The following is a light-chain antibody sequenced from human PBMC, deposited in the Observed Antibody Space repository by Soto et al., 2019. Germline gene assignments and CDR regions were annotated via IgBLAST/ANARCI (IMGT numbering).Light chain of an antibody. Sequence: QSALTQPPSASGSPGQSVAISCTGTSSDVGGYNYVSWYQQHPGKAPKLMIYEVSQRPSGVPDRFSGSKSGNTASLTVSGLQAEDEADYYCTSYASSNNAVAFGGGTKLTVL. CDR2: EVS. CDR1: SSDVGGYNY. J-gene: IGLJ2*01. V-gene: IGLV2-8*01. CDR3: TSYASSNNAVA.